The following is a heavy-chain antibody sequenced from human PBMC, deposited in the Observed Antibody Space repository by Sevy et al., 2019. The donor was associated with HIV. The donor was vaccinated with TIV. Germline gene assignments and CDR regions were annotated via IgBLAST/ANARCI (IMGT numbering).Heavy chain of an antibody. J-gene: IGHJ4*02. CDR3: ARDLMPGGSYYLFDY. Sequence: ASVTVSCKASGYTFTSYGISWVRQAPGQGLEGMGWISAYNGNTNYAQKLQGRVTMTTDTSTSTAYMELRSLRSDDTAVYYCARDLMPGGSYYLFDYWGQGTLVTVSS. CDR1: GYTFTSYG. CDR2: ISAYNGNT. D-gene: IGHD1-26*01. V-gene: IGHV1-18*01.